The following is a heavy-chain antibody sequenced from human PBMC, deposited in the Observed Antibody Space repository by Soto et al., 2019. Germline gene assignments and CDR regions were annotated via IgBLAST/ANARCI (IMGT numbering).Heavy chain of an antibody. J-gene: IGHJ4*02. CDR1: GFTFSSFA. Sequence: EVQLLESGGGLVQPGGSLRLSCAASGFTFSSFAMSWVRQAPGKGLEWLAGITFRGDYTYYADSVKGRFTLSRDNSRNRLDLEMNSLQVEYTALYYCATLGTMGVFDSWGQGTLLTVSS. V-gene: IGHV3-23*01. CDR2: ITFRGDYT. CDR3: ATLGTMGVFDS. D-gene: IGHD3-10*01.